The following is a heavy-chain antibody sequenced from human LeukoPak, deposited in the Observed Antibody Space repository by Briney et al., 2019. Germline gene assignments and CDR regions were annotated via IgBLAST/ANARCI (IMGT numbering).Heavy chain of an antibody. CDR2: ISGSGGST. Sequence: PGGSLRLSCAASGFTFSSYAMSWVRQAPGKGLEWVSAISGSGGSTYYADSVKGRFNISRDNSKNTLYLQMNSLRAEDTAVYYCAKEANYYDSSGYSTDYWGQGTLVTVSS. CDR1: GFTFSSYA. V-gene: IGHV3-23*01. D-gene: IGHD3-22*01. J-gene: IGHJ4*02. CDR3: AKEANYYDSSGYSTDY.